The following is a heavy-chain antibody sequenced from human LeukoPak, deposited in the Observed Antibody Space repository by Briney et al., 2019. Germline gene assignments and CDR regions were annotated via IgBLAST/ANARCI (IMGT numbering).Heavy chain of an antibody. CDR3: AKGYSSSWYYFDY. V-gene: IGHV3-23*01. Sequence: PGGSLRLSCAAPGFTFRSTATSWGPHAPGKGLEWVSGISGSGGSTYYADSVKCVFTISRDNSKNTLYLQMTSLRAEDTAVYYCAKGYSSSWYYFDYWGQGTLVTVSS. CDR2: ISGSGGST. J-gene: IGHJ4*02. D-gene: IGHD6-13*01. CDR1: GFTFRSTA.